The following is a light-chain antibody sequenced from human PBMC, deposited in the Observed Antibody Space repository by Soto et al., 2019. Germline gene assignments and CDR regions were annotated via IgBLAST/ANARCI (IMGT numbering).Light chain of an antibody. CDR2: GAS. V-gene: IGKV1-27*01. J-gene: IGKJ3*01. CDR1: QGISSY. Sequence: DIRMTQSPSSLSASVGDRVTITCRTSQGISSYLAWYQVKREKSPKLLIYGASTLQSGVPSRFSGSGYGTDFTLTISSLEPEDVGTYYCHKYDSAPLTFGPGTRVDI. CDR3: HKYDSAPLT.